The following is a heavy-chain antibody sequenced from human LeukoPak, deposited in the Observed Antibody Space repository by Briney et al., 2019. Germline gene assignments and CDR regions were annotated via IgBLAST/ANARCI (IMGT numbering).Heavy chain of an antibody. Sequence: ASVKVSCKASGFTFTSYDINRVRQASGQGLEWMGWMNPNNGNTGYAQKFQGRVTMTRDTSISTAYMELRGLRSEDTAVYYCVRDGERVAIIVNYWFDTWGQGTLVTVSS. CDR1: GFTFTSYD. J-gene: IGHJ5*02. CDR2: MNPNNGNT. V-gene: IGHV1-8*01. CDR3: VRDGERVAIIVNYWFDT. D-gene: IGHD2-2*02.